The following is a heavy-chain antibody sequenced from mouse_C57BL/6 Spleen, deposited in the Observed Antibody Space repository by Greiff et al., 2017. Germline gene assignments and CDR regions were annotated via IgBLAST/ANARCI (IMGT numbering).Heavy chain of an antibody. CDR3: ARSPSYDYDDYFDY. Sequence: DVHLVESGGGLVQPGGSLSLSCAASGFTFTDYYMSWVRQPPGKALEWLGFIRNKANGYTTEYSASVKGRFTISRDNSQSILYLQMNALRAEDSATYYCARSPSYDYDDYFDYWGQGTTLTVSS. V-gene: IGHV7-3*01. D-gene: IGHD2-4*01. J-gene: IGHJ2*01. CDR1: GFTFTDYY. CDR2: IRNKANGYTT.